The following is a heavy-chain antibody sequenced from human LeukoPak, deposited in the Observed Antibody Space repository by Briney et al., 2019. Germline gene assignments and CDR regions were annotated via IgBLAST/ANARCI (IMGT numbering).Heavy chain of an antibody. Sequence: RASVKVSCKASGYTFTSYAMHWVRQAPGQGLEWMGCIRAYNGNTNCAQKVKGRVTMTTDTAKNTVYLELKGLRADDTAVYYCARLLNSGWGNAFHICGQGTMVTVSS. CDR2: IRAYNGNT. CDR1: GYTFTSYA. V-gene: IGHV1-18*01. CDR3: ARLLNSGWGNAFHI. J-gene: IGHJ3*02. D-gene: IGHD6-19*01.